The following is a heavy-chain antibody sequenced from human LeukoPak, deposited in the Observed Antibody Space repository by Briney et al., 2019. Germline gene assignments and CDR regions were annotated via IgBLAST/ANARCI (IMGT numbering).Heavy chain of an antibody. Sequence: PSETLSLTCTVSGGSISSSSYYWGWIRQPPGKGLEWIGSIYYSGSTYYNPSLKSRVTISIDTSKNHFSLKLSSVTAADTAVYYCARDLRGSNRFDYWGQGTLVTVSS. D-gene: IGHD4-11*01. CDR1: GGSISSSSYY. CDR2: IYYSGST. J-gene: IGHJ4*02. V-gene: IGHV4-39*07. CDR3: ARDLRGSNRFDY.